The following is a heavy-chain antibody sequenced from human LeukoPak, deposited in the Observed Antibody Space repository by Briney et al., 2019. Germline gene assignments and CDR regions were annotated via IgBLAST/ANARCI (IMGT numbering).Heavy chain of an antibody. Sequence: GASVKVSCKASGYTFTGYYMHWVRQAPGQGLEWMGWINPNSGSTSYAQKFQGRVTMTRDTSTSTVYMELSSLRSEDTAVYYCARDLGGDSSDWGQGTLVTVSS. CDR2: INPNSGST. CDR3: ARDLGGDSSD. D-gene: IGHD2-21*02. V-gene: IGHV1-46*01. J-gene: IGHJ4*02. CDR1: GYTFTGYY.